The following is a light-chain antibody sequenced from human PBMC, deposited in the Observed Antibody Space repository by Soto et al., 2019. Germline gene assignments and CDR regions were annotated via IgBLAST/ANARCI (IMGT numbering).Light chain of an antibody. Sequence: EIVLTQSPGTLSLSSGETATLSCRASQSVSSINLAWYQQKPGQAPRLLIYGASSRATGIPDRFSGSGSGTDFTLTISRLEPEDFAVYYCQEYGTSRTFGQGTKVEIK. CDR1: QSVSSIN. V-gene: IGKV3-20*01. CDR3: QEYGTSRT. J-gene: IGKJ1*01. CDR2: GAS.